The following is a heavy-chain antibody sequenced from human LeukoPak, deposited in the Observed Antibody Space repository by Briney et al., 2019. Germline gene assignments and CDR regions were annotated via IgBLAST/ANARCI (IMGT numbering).Heavy chain of an antibody. CDR3: ARDFYDSSGYSAPGDY. CDR1: GFTFSSHG. J-gene: IGHJ4*02. D-gene: IGHD3-22*01. Sequence: GGSLRLSCAASGFTFSSHGMHWVRQAPGKGLEWVAVIWYDGSNKYYADSVKGRFTISRDNSKNTLYLQMNSLRAEDTAVYYCARDFYDSSGYSAPGDYWGQGTLVTVSS. V-gene: IGHV3-33*01. CDR2: IWYDGSNK.